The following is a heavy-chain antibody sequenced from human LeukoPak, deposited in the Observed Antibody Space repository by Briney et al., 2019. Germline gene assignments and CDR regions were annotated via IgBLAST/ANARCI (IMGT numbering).Heavy chain of an antibody. V-gene: IGHV4-34*01. J-gene: IGHJ5*02. Sequence: SETLSLTCAMHSESSGGDDWTWIRQPPGKGLEWIGEVSPGGSTRYNPSFRSRVTISLDTSRSRFSLRLSSVTAADTGVYYCARDGGTRLGFDPWGQGTLVTVSS. D-gene: IGHD3-16*01. CDR1: SESSGGDD. CDR3: ARDGGTRLGFDP. CDR2: VSPGGST.